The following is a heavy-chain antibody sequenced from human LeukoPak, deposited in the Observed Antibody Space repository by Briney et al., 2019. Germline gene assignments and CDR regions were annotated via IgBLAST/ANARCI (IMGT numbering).Heavy chain of an antibody. J-gene: IGHJ3*01. D-gene: IGHD3-16*01. CDR1: GGSISSTGYY. CDR2: VYYGGST. CDR3: ARLLPLQGGKV. Sequence: PSETLSLTCTVSGGSISSTGYYWGWFRQPPGKGLEWIGGVYYGGSTYYNPSLKSRVTISLDTSNNQFSLKLNSVTAADTAVYYWARLLPLQGGKVWGQGTTVTVSS. V-gene: IGHV4-39*07.